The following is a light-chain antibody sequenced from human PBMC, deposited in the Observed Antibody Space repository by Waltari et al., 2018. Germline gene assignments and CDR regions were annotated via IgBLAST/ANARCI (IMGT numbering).Light chain of an antibody. Sequence: QSALTQPPSASGSPGQPAPVSCPGASSDVGGYNHVYWYQQHPGKAPQLMIYEVTPRPSGVPDRFSGSKSGNTASLTVSGLQAEDEAIYYCSSYAGHNDFVVFGGGTKLTVL. CDR1: SSDVGGYNH. J-gene: IGLJ3*02. CDR2: EVT. V-gene: IGLV2-8*01. CDR3: SSYAGHNDFVV.